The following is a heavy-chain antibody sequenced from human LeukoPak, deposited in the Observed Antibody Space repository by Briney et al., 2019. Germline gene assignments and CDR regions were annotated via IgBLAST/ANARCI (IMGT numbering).Heavy chain of an antibody. J-gene: IGHJ6*02. Sequence: PGGFRRLSCAASGFTFSSYAMSWVRQAPGKGREWVSAISGSGVSTYYADSVKGRFTISRDNSKNTLYLQMNSLRAEDTAVYYCARPGEYSSGWRPYYYYGMDVWGQGTTVTVSS. CDR2: ISGSGVST. D-gene: IGHD6-19*01. CDR1: GFTFSSYA. CDR3: ARPGEYSSGWRPYYYYGMDV. V-gene: IGHV3-23*01.